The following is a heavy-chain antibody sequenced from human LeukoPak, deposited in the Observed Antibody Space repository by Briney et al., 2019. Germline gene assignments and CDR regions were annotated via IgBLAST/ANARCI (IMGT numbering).Heavy chain of an antibody. CDR2: INHSGST. V-gene: IGHV4-34*01. CDR3: ARVRYFDWLSLFDY. D-gene: IGHD3-9*01. J-gene: IGHJ4*02. Sequence: SETLSLTCAVYGGSFSDYYWSWIRQPPGKGLEWIGEINHSGSTNYNPSLKGRVTISVDTSKNQFSLKLSSVTAADTAVYYCARVRYFDWLSLFDYWGQGTLVTVSS. CDR1: GGSFSDYY.